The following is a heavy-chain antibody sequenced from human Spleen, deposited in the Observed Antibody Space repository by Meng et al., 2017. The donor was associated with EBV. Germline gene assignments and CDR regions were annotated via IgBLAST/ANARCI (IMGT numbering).Heavy chain of an antibody. Sequence: QGQLQAAGQGLVKPSETLSLTFTVSGASVDSDSYYWSWIRQPPGKGLEWIGFIYYSGSTKYNPSLLSRVTMSLDTSKNQVSLTLNSVTAADTAMYYCAGEVWSGYYRADYWGQGTLVTVSS. V-gene: IGHV4-61*01. CDR2: IYYSGST. CDR1: GASVDSDSYY. D-gene: IGHD3-3*01. J-gene: IGHJ4*02. CDR3: AGEVWSGYYRADY.